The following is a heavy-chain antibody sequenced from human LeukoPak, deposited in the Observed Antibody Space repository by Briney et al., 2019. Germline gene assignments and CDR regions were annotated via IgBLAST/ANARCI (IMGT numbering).Heavy chain of an antibody. V-gene: IGHV5-51*01. CDR3: ARQNSYDSSVD. J-gene: IGHJ4*02. D-gene: IGHD3-22*01. CDR1: GSNTTNYR. Sequence: GESLKISCKAAGSNTTNYRLRFMCQMPGKGLEWMGIIYPGDSDTRYSPSFQGHVTISAVKSISTAYLRWSSRRASDTAMYYCARQNSYDSSVDWGQGTLVTVSS. CDR2: IYPGDSDT.